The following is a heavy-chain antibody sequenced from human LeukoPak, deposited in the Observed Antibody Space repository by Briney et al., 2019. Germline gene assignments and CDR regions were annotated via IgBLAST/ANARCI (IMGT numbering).Heavy chain of an antibody. J-gene: IGHJ4*02. CDR1: GFTFRTYA. CDR3: ANEHGSGSYIRD. V-gene: IGHV3-30*18. CDR2: ISYDGSNK. D-gene: IGHD3-10*01. Sequence: GGSLRLSCAASGFTFRTYAMHWVRQPPAKGLEWVAVISYDGSNKYYADSVKGRFTIFRDNSKNTLYLQMSSLRGEDTAVYYCANEHGSGSYIRDWGQGTPVTVSS.